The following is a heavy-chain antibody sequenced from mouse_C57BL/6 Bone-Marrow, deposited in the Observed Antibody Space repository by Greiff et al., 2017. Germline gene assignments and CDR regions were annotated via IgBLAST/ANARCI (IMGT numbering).Heavy chain of an antibody. CDR2: INPNNGGT. Sequence: VQLQQSGPELVKPGASVKISCKASGYTFTDYYMNWVKQSHGKSLEWIGDINPNNGGTSYNQKFKGKATLTADKSSSTAYLELRSLTSEDSAVDYYYCNYEGYAMDYWGQGTSVTVSS. CDR3: YCNYEGYAMDY. D-gene: IGHD2-1*01. V-gene: IGHV1-26*01. J-gene: IGHJ4*01. CDR1: GYTFTDYY.